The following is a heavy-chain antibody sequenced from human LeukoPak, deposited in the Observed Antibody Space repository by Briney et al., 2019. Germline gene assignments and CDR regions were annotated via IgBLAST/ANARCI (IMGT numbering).Heavy chain of an antibody. CDR2: ISYDGSNK. CDR1: GFTFSNYA. D-gene: IGHD3-9*01. J-gene: IGHJ4*02. CDR3: ARGPDYDILADYFDY. Sequence: QAGGSLRLSCAASGFTFSNYALHWVRQAPGKGLEWVAVISYDGSNKFYADSVRGRFTISRDNSKNTLFLRMNSLRPEDTAVYYCARGPDYDILADYFDYWGQGTLVTVSS. V-gene: IGHV3-30*04.